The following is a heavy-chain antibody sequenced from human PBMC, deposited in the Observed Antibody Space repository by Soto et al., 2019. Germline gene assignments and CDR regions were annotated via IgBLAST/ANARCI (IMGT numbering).Heavy chain of an antibody. Sequence: QVELGPSGAEVNNPGSSVKVSCQASEDTFRNYAISWVRQAPGQGLAWMGGIIPIFGTANYAQKFQGRVKITADTSANKVYLELSRLRSEDKAVYYWASTKYDSSAYYYWFLCLWGRGTMVTVA. J-gene: IGHJ2*01. V-gene: IGHV1-69*06. CDR2: IIPIFGTA. CDR3: ASTKYDSSAYYYWFLCL. D-gene: IGHD3-22*01. CDR1: EDTFRNYA.